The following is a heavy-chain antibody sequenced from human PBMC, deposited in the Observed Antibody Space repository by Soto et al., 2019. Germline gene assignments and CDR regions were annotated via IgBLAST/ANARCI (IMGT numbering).Heavy chain of an antibody. Sequence: ASVKVSWKVSGYTLTELSVHWVRQAPGKGLEWMGGFDPEDGETIYAQKFQGRVTMTEDTSTDTAYMELSSLRSEDTAVYYCAIDYNLYSSSARYALDIWGQGTMVTVSS. CDR3: AIDYNLYSSSARYALDI. V-gene: IGHV1-24*01. CDR1: GYTLTELS. J-gene: IGHJ3*02. D-gene: IGHD6-6*01. CDR2: FDPEDGET.